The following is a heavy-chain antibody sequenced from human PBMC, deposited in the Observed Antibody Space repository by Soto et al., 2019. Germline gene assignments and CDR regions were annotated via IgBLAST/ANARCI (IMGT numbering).Heavy chain of an antibody. Sequence: GGSLRLSCAVSGFDFSRNAMYWVRQAPGKGLGWVSGIGGSGGNTNYADSIKGRFTISRDNSKNTLYLQLNSLRAEDTAIYFCARGHGDFSGNYFDYWGQGTLVTVSS. CDR3: ARGHGDFSGNYFDY. CDR1: GFDFSRNA. J-gene: IGHJ4*02. CDR2: IGGSGGNT. D-gene: IGHD4-17*01. V-gene: IGHV3-23*01.